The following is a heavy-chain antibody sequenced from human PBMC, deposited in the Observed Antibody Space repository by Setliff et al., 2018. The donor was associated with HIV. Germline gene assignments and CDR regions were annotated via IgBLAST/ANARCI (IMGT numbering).Heavy chain of an antibody. CDR1: GGSLSGYD. Sequence: SETLSLTCAVYGGSLSGYDWSWIRQSPGKGLEWIGEINQSGNTNYNSPLKSRVTISVDTSKDQFSLKVTSVTATDSAVYYCARGYFWSGYRKYNWFDPWGQGTLVTVSS. V-gene: IGHV4-34*01. D-gene: IGHD3-3*01. CDR2: INQSGNT. J-gene: IGHJ5*02. CDR3: ARGYFWSGYRKYNWFDP.